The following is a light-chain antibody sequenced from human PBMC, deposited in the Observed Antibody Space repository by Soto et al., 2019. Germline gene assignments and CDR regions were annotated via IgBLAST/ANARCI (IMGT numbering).Light chain of an antibody. CDR1: SSDVGGYNY. J-gene: IGLJ2*01. CDR2: DVS. CDR3: SSYTSSSTLV. Sequence: QSALTQPASVSGSPGQSITISCTGTSSDVGGYNYVSWYQQHPGKAPKLMIYDVSNRPSGVSNRFSGSKSGNTASLTISGPNAEDEADYYCSSYTSSSTLVFGGGTKLSVL. V-gene: IGLV2-14*01.